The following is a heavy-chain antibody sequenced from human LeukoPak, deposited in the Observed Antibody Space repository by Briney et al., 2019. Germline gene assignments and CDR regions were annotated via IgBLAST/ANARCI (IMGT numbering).Heavy chain of an antibody. Sequence: GGSLRLSCAASGFTFSSYAMSWVRQAPGKGLEWVSAISGSGGSTYYADSVKGRFTISRDNSKNTLYLQMNSLRAEDTAVYYCAKEYDVWGTPPDAFDIRGQGTMVTVSS. V-gene: IGHV3-23*01. D-gene: IGHD3-16*01. CDR3: AKEYDVWGTPPDAFDI. CDR1: GFTFSSYA. J-gene: IGHJ3*02. CDR2: ISGSGGST.